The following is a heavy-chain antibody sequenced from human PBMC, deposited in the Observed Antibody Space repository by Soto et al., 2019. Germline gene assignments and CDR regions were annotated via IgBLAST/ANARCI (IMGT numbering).Heavy chain of an antibody. CDR1: GFTFSSYA. D-gene: IGHD1-26*01. Sequence: GGSLRLSCAASGFTFSSYAMGWVRQAPGKGLEWVSAISGSGGSKYYADSVKGRFTISRDNSQNTVYLQMNSLRVDDTAVFYCASGVVVGTTTGRYWGQGTLVTVSS. V-gene: IGHV3-23*01. J-gene: IGHJ4*02. CDR2: ISGSGGSK. CDR3: ASGVVVGTTTGRY.